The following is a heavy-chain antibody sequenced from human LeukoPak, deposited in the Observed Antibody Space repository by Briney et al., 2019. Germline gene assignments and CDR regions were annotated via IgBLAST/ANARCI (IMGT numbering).Heavy chain of an antibody. CDR1: GYTFTSYD. V-gene: IGHV1-8*01. J-gene: IGHJ4*02. Sequence: ASVKVSCKASGYTFTSYDINWVRQATGQGLEWMGWMNPNSGNTGYAQKFQGRVTMTRNTSISTAYMELSSLRSEDTAVYYCARDWFGDYQTYNWGQGTLVTVSS. CDR3: ARDWFGDYQTYN. D-gene: IGHD4-17*01. CDR2: MNPNSGNT.